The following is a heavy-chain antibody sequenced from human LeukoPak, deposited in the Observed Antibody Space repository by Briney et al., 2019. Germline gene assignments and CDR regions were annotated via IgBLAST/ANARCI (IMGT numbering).Heavy chain of an antibody. CDR1: GYTFTVYY. V-gene: IGHV1-2*06. Sequence: ASVKVSCKASGYTFTVYYMHWVRQAPRQGLEWMGRINPSTGGTNYAQEFQGRVTMTRDTSTSTAYMELTRLTSDDTAVYFCARELTSEHLESWGQGTQVTVSS. J-gene: IGHJ4*02. D-gene: IGHD1/OR15-1a*01. CDR2: INPSTGGT. CDR3: ARELTSEHLES.